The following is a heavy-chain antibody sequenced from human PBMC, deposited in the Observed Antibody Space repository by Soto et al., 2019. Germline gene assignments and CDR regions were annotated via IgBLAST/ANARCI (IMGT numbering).Heavy chain of an antibody. CDR3: ARDAAAGLNDY. Sequence: QVQLVQSGAEVKKPGASVKVSCKASGYTFTSYAISWVRQAPRQGLEWMGWISAYNGNTNYAQKLQGRVTMTTDPSTRTAYMELRSLRSDDPAVYSCARDAAAGLNDYWGQGTLVTVSS. V-gene: IGHV1-18*01. CDR1: GYTFTSYA. CDR2: ISAYNGNT. D-gene: IGHD6-13*01. J-gene: IGHJ4*02.